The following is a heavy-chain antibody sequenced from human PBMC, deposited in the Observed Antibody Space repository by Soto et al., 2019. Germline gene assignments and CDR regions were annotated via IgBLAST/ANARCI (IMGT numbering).Heavy chain of an antibody. J-gene: IGHJ3*02. CDR3: ARASLGLAARDAFDI. CDR1: GGTFSSYT. V-gene: IGHV1-69*02. D-gene: IGHD6-6*01. Sequence: ASVKVSCKASGGTFSSYTISWVRQAPGQGLEWMGRIIPILGIANYAQKFQGRVTITADKSTSTAYMELSSLRSEDTAVYYCARASLGLAARDAFDIWGQGTMVTVSS. CDR2: IIPILGIA.